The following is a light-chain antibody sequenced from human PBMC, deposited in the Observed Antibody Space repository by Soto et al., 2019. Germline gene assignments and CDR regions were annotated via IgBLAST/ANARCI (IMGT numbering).Light chain of an antibody. V-gene: IGLV1-40*01. J-gene: IGLJ1*01. Sequence: QSALTQPPSVSGAPGQRVTISCTGSSSNIGAGYDVHWYQQLPGTAPKLLIYGNSNRPSGVPDRFSGSKSGTSASLAITGLQAEDEADYYCQSYERSLSGSVFGTGTRSPS. CDR3: QSYERSLSGSV. CDR2: GNS. CDR1: SSNIGAGYD.